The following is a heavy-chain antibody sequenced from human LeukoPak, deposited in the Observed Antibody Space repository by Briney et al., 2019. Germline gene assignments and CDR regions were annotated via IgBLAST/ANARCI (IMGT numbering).Heavy chain of an antibody. CDR2: INPNSGGT. Sequence: GASVKVPCKASGYTFTGYYMHWVRQAPGQGLEWMGWINPNSGGTNYAQKFQGRVTMTRDTSISTAYMELSRLRSDDTAVYYCARGSGPVGDYFDYWGQGTLVTVSS. CDR1: GYTFTGYY. V-gene: IGHV1-2*02. J-gene: IGHJ4*02. CDR3: ARGSGPVGDYFDY. D-gene: IGHD2-15*01.